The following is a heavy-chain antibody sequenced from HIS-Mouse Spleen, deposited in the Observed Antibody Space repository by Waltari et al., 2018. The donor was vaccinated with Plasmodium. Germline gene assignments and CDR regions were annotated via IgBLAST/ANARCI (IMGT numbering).Heavy chain of an antibody. Sequence: EVQLVESGGGLVQPGGSLRLSCAASGFTFSSYWMGWVRQAPGKGLGGVANIKQYGSEKSYVDSVKGRFTSSRDNAKNSLYLQMNSLRAEDTAVYYCASSWYWCFDLWGRGTLVTVSS. D-gene: IGHD6-13*01. CDR3: ASSWYWCFDL. V-gene: IGHV3-7*01. CDR2: IKQYGSEK. J-gene: IGHJ2*01. CDR1: GFTFSSYW.